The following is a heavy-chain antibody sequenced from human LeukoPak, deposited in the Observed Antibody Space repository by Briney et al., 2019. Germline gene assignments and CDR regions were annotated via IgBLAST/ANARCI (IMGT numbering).Heavy chain of an antibody. D-gene: IGHD2-2*02. J-gene: IGHJ4*02. CDR1: GFTFDDYG. Sequence: GGSLRLSCAASGFTFDDYGMSWVRHAPGKGLEWVSGINWNGGSTGYADSVKGRFTISRDNAKNSLYLQMNSLRAEDTALYYCARTHYPPAAISAGFDYWGQGTLVTVSS. CDR2: INWNGGST. CDR3: ARTHYPPAAISAGFDY. V-gene: IGHV3-20*04.